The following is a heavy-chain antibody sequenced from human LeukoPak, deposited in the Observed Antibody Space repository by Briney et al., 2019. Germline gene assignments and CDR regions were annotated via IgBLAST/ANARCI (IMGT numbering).Heavy chain of an antibody. CDR1: GGSISSSSYY. V-gene: IGHV4-39*01. D-gene: IGHD1-26*01. Sequence: SETLSLTCTVSGGSISSSSYYRGWIRQPPGKGLEWIGSIYYSGSTYYNPSLKSRVTISVDTSKNQFSLKLSSVTAADTAVYYCATGPASGSYEQVYYFDYWGQGTLVTVSS. CDR2: IYYSGST. J-gene: IGHJ4*02. CDR3: ATGPASGSYEQVYYFDY.